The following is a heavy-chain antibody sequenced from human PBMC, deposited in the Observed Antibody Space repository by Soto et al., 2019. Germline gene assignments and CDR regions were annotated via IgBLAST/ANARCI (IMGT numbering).Heavy chain of an antibody. CDR2: IIPILGIA. CDR3: ARDEYSGYDYGRFDYYYMDV. Sequence: ASVKVSCKASGGTFSSYTISWVRQAPGQGLEWMGRIIPILGIANYAQKFQGRVTITADKSTSTAYMELSSLRSEDTAVYYCARDEYSGYDYGRFDYYYMDVWGKGTTVTVSS. J-gene: IGHJ6*03. CDR1: GGTFSSYT. D-gene: IGHD5-12*01. V-gene: IGHV1-69*04.